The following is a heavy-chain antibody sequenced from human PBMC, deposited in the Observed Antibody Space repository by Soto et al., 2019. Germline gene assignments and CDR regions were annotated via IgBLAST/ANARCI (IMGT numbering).Heavy chain of an antibody. CDR2: IWHDGGNK. V-gene: IGHV3-33*01. CDR3: ARDGDVNTGFGKDY. Sequence: GGSLRLSCAASGFTFSSYGMHWVRQAPGKGLEWVAFIWHDGGNKFYAESVKGQFTISRDNSKNTLYLQMTSLSAEDTAMYYCARDGDVNTGFGKDYWGQGTLVTVSS. J-gene: IGHJ4*02. D-gene: IGHD3-16*01. CDR1: GFTFSSYG.